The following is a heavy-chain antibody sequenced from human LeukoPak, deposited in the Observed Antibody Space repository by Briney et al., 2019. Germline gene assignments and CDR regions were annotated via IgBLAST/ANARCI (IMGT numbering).Heavy chain of an antibody. CDR1: GGSISSSSSY. D-gene: IGHD6-19*01. J-gene: IGHJ4*02. CDR3: ARVPLYSSGWYTFDY. V-gene: IGHV4-39*01. CDR2: IYYSGST. Sequence: MSSETLSLTCTVSGGSISSSSSYWGWIRQPPGKGLEWIGSIYYSGSTYYNPSLKSRVTISVDTSKNQFSLKLSSVTAADTAVYYCARVPLYSSGWYTFDYWGQGTLVTVSS.